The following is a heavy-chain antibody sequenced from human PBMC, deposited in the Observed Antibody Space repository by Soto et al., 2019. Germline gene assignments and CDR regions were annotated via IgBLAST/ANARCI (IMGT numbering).Heavy chain of an antibody. J-gene: IGHJ4*02. V-gene: IGHV2-5*02. Sequence: QITLKQSGPTLVKPTQTLTLTFTFSGFSLSTSGVGVGWMRQPPGKALEWLALIYWDDDKRYSPSLKSRLTITKYTSKNQVVLTMTNMDPVDTATYYCARPLFYGGFDYWGQGTLVTVSS. CDR2: IYWDDDK. CDR1: GFSLSTSGVG. CDR3: ARPLFYGGFDY. D-gene: IGHD4-17*01.